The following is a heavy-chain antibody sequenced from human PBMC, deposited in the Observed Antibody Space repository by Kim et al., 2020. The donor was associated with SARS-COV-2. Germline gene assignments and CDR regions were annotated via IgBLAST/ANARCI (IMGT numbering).Heavy chain of an antibody. Sequence: DVASVKGRFTISRDNTKNSLYLQMNSLRAEDTAVYYCARVGIVAGSFDYWGQGTLVTVSS. J-gene: IGHJ4*02. V-gene: IGHV3-7*01. CDR3: ARVGIVAGSFDY. D-gene: IGHD5-12*01.